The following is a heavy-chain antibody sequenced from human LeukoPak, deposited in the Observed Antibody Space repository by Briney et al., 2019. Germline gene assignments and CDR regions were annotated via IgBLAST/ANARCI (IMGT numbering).Heavy chain of an antibody. CDR3: AKEIYGDPTGGRFQH. V-gene: IGHV3-23*01. D-gene: IGHD4-17*01. CDR1: GFTFSSYG. Sequence: PGGTLRLSCAASGFTFSSYGMNWVRQAPGKGLEWVSTISYSGSSTYYADSVKGRSTISRDNSKNTLYLQMNSLRAEDTAVFYCAKEIYGDPTGGRFQHWGQGTLVTVSS. J-gene: IGHJ1*01. CDR2: ISYSGSST.